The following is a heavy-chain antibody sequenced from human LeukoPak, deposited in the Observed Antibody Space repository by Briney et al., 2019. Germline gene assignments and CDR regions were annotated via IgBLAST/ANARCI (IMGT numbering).Heavy chain of an antibody. CDR2: MNPNSGNT. Sequence: ASVNVSFTASGYTFTIYDINWVRQATGQGLEWMGWMNPNSGNTGYAQKFQGRVTMTRSTSISTAYMELSSLRSEDTAVYYCARDCGSSTSCSVGGWGQGTLVTVSS. V-gene: IGHV1-8*01. J-gene: IGHJ4*02. CDR3: ARDCGSSTSCSVGG. D-gene: IGHD2-2*01. CDR1: GYTFTIYD.